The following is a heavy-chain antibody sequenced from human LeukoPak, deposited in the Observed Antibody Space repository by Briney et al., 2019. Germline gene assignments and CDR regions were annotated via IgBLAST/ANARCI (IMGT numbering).Heavy chain of an antibody. J-gene: IGHJ4*02. Sequence: GGSLRLSCAASGFMFNGYSMTWVRQAPGKGLEWVSYISGGSDYIYYTDSVKGRFTISRDNAKKSLYLQLNSLRVEGTAVYYCARWGLGPSFDSWGQGTLVTVSS. CDR3: ARWGLGPSFDS. V-gene: IGHV3-21*01. CDR2: ISGGSDYI. CDR1: GFMFNGYS. D-gene: IGHD1-26*01.